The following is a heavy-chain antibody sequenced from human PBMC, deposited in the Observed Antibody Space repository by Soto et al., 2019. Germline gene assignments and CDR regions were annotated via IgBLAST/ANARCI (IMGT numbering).Heavy chain of an antibody. CDR2: INASGGNT. J-gene: IGHJ4*02. CDR1: GYTFTSYA. CDR3: ARDGATNIVVVPASRHYFDY. V-gene: IGHV1-46*03. Sequence: ASVKVSCKASGYTFTSYAMHWVRQAPGQRLEWMGLINASGGNTSYAQKFQGRDTMTRDTSTSTAYMELSSLRSEDTAVYYCARDGATNIVVVPASRHYFDYWGQGTLVTVSS. D-gene: IGHD2-2*01.